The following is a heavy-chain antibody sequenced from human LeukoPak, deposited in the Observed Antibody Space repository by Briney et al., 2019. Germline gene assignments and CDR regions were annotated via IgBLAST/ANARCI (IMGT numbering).Heavy chain of an antibody. CDR2: IIPIFGTA. J-gene: IGHJ4*02. CDR3: ASSRGGATFWSVHFDY. Sequence: GSSVKVSCKASGGTFSSYAISWVRQAPGQGLEWMGRIIPIFGTANYARKFQGRVTITTDESTSTAYMELSSLRSEDTAVYYCASSRGGATFWSVHFDYWGQGTLVTVSS. V-gene: IGHV1-69*05. CDR1: GGTFSSYA. D-gene: IGHD2/OR15-2a*01.